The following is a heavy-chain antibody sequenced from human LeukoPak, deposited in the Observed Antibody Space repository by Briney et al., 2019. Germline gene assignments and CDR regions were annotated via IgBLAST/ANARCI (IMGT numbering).Heavy chain of an antibody. CDR2: ISYDGSNQ. D-gene: IGHD3-22*01. J-gene: IGHJ4*02. CDR3: AKQGPYDSSAYLFDY. V-gene: IGHV3-30*18. CDR1: GFTFSSYG. Sequence: PGGSLSLSCAASGFTFSSYGLHWVRQAPGKGLEWVAVISYDGSNQYHADSVKGRFTLSRDNAKNTLYLQMNSLRAEDTAVYYCAKQGPYDSSAYLFDYWGQGTLVTVSS.